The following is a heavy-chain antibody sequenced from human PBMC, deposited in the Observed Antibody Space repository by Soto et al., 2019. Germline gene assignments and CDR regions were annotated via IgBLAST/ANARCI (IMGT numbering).Heavy chain of an antibody. Sequence: SETLSLTCAVSSGSISSSNWWSWVRQPPGKGLEWIGEIYHSGSTNYNPSLKSRVTISVDTSKNQFSLKLSSVTAADTAVYYCARGGYNWNYGRFRFDYWGQRTLVTVSS. J-gene: IGHJ4*02. CDR1: SGSISSSNW. V-gene: IGHV4-4*02. CDR2: IYHSGST. CDR3: ARGGYNWNYGRFRFDY. D-gene: IGHD1-7*01.